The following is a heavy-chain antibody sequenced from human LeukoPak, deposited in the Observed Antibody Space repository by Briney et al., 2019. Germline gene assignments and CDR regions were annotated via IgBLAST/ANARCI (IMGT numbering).Heavy chain of an antibody. CDR3: ARKGVGGELGGFDY. D-gene: IGHD3-16*01. CDR2: ISWNSGSI. J-gene: IGHJ4*02. V-gene: IGHV3-9*01. Sequence: TGGSLRLSCAASGFTFDDYAMHWVRQAPGKGLEWVSGISWNSGSIGYADSVKGRFTISRDNAKNSLYLQMNSLRAEDTALYHCARKGVGGELGGFDYWGQGTLVTVSS. CDR1: GFTFDDYA.